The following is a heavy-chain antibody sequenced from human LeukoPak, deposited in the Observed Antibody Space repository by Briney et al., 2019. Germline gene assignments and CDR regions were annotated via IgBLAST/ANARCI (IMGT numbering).Heavy chain of an antibody. Sequence: GGSLRLSCAVSGLIYRNYAMSWVRQVPGKGLERVSGISGSGDSTYYADSVKGRFTISRDNSKNTLYLQMSSLRAEDTAVYYCAKLPDYGDYVFADYWGQGTLVTVSS. CDR3: AKLPDYGDYVFADY. CDR2: ISGSGDST. D-gene: IGHD4-17*01. V-gene: IGHV3-23*01. CDR1: GLIYRNYA. J-gene: IGHJ4*02.